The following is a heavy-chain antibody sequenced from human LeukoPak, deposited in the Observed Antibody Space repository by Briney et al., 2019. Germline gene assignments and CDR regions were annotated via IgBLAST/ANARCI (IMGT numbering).Heavy chain of an antibody. CDR1: GGTFSSYA. V-gene: IGHV1-69*04. CDR2: IIPIPGIA. CDR3: ARPLYYYYYGMDV. J-gene: IGHJ6*02. Sequence: SVKVSCKASGGTFSSYAISWVRQAPGQGLEWMGRIIPIPGIANYAQKFQGRVTITADKSTSTAYMELSSLRSEDTAVYYCARPLYYYYYGMDVWGQGTTVTVSS.